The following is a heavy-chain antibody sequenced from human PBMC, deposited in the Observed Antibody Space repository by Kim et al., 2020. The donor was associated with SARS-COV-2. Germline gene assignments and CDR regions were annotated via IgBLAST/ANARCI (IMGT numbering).Heavy chain of an antibody. V-gene: IGHV1-69*13. J-gene: IGHJ6*02. CDR1: GGTFSSYA. CDR2: IIPIFGTA. CDR3: AREVYCSGGSCSYYYYYYGMDV. D-gene: IGHD2-15*01. Sequence: SVKVSCKASGGTFSSYAISWVRQAPGQGLEWMGGIIPIFGTANYAQKFQGRVTITADESTSTAYMELSSLRSEDTAVYYCAREVYCSGGSCSYYYYYYGMDVWGQGTTVTVSS.